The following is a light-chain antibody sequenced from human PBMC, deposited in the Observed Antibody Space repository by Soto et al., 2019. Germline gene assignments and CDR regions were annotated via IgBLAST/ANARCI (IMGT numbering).Light chain of an antibody. CDR2: AAS. CDR3: QQSYSTPRT. CDR1: QSISSY. Sequence: DIQMTQSPSPLSASVGDRVTITCRASQSISSYLHWYQQKPGRAPKLLIYAASSLQSGVPSRFSGSGSGTDFTLTISSLQPEDFATYYCQQSYSTPRTFGQGTKLEIK. J-gene: IGKJ2*01. V-gene: IGKV1-39*01.